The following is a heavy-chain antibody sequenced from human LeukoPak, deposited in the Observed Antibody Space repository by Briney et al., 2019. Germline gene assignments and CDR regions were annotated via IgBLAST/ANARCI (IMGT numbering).Heavy chain of an antibody. V-gene: IGHV4-39*01. D-gene: IGHD1-14*01. CDR3: ARHPTLTSGGNFDY. Sequence: SQTLSLTCSVSAGSISRSSYYWGWIRQPPGKGREWIGSLYVTETTYYNSSLQSRVTISVDTSKNQLSLKLSSVTAADTAVYYCARHPTLTSGGNFDYWGQGTLVTVSS. CDR1: AGSISRSSYY. CDR2: LYVTETT. J-gene: IGHJ4*02.